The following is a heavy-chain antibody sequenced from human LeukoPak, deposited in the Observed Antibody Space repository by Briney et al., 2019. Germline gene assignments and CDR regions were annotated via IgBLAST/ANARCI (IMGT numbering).Heavy chain of an antibody. CDR3: ATGPYYEDW. J-gene: IGHJ4*02. CDR2: ISGSGDTT. V-gene: IGHV3-23*01. D-gene: IGHD3-16*01. CDR1: GFTFSSHV. Sequence: GGSLRLSCAGSGFTFSSHVMIGVRQAPGKGLEWVASISGSGDTTNYADSVKGRLTISRDNSKNTLYLQMNSLRAEDTAIYYCATGPYYEDWWGQGALVTVSS.